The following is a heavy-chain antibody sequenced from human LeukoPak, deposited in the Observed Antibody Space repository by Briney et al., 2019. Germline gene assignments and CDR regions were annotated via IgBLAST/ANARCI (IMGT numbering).Heavy chain of an antibody. CDR3: ARALDADSSGYYSFDY. J-gene: IGHJ4*02. Sequence: ASVKVSYKASGGTFSSYAISWVRQAPGQGLEWMGGIIPIFGTANYAQKFQGRVTITADESTSTAYMELSSLRSEDTAVYYCARALDADSSGYYSFDYWGQGTLVTVSS. D-gene: IGHD3-22*01. CDR2: IIPIFGTA. CDR1: GGTFSSYA. V-gene: IGHV1-69*13.